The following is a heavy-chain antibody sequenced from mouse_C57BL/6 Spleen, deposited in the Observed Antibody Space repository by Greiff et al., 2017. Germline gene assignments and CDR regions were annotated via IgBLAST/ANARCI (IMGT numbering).Heavy chain of an antibody. V-gene: IGHV1-15*01. CDR3: TRMRRSGYDYFDY. J-gene: IGHJ2*01. Sequence: VQLQQSGAELVRPGASVTLSCKASGYTFTDYEMHWVKQTPVHGLEWIGAIDPETGGTAYNQKFKGKAILTADKSSSTAYMELLSLTSEDSAVYYCTRMRRSGYDYFDYWGQGTTLTVSS. CDR2: IDPETGGT. D-gene: IGHD3-2*02. CDR1: GYTFTDYE.